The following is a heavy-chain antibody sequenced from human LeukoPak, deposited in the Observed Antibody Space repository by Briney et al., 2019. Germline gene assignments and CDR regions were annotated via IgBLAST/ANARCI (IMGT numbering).Heavy chain of an antibody. CDR1: GYTFTSYD. CDR2: INPKSGGT. Sequence: GASVKVSCKASGYTFTSYDINWVRQATGQGLEWMGWINPKSGGTKYAQKFQGRVTMTRDTSISIVYMDLTTLRSDDTAVYYCARVAVMGNFRMDVWGKGTTVTVSS. J-gene: IGHJ6*03. CDR3: ARVAVMGNFRMDV. V-gene: IGHV1-2*02. D-gene: IGHD2-8*01.